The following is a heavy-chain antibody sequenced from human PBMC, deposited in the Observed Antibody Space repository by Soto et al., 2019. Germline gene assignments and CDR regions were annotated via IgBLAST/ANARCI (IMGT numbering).Heavy chain of an antibody. Sequence: PGGSLRLSCAASGFTFSSYAMSWVRQAPGKGLEWVSGISGRGSSTYYADSVKGRFTISRDDSKKTAYLQMNSLESEDTAVYYCSRDDSDWFFNWGRGTLVTVSS. CDR3: SRDDSDWFFN. D-gene: IGHD3-9*01. V-gene: IGHV3-23*01. CDR2: ISGRGSST. J-gene: IGHJ4*02. CDR1: GFTFSSYA.